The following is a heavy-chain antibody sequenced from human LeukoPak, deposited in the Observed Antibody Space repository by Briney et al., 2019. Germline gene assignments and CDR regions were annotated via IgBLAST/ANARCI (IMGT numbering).Heavy chain of an antibody. CDR1: GFTFSSYW. Sequence: GGSLRLSCAASGFTFSSYWMSWVRQAPGKGLEWVANIKKDGSEKHYVDSVKGRFTISRDNAKNSLHLQMNSLRAEDTAVYYCARDRAERPHMYWGQGTLVTVSS. D-gene: IGHD6-25*01. V-gene: IGHV3-7*01. CDR2: IKKDGSEK. CDR3: ARDRAERPHMY. J-gene: IGHJ4*02.